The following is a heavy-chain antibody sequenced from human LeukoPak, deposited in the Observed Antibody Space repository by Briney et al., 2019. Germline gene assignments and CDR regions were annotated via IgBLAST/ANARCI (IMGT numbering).Heavy chain of an antibody. J-gene: IGHJ4*02. Sequence: PGGSLRLSCAGPEFTFGAYGMHWFRKTQGKGLEWVAVIAYDGSRAFYADSVKGRFTISRDNSKNTMSVQMDDLRAEDTAVYYCTRYNNDHFDYWGQGTLVTVSS. CDR2: IAYDGSRA. V-gene: IGHV3-33*01. CDR3: TRYNNDHFDY. CDR1: EFTFGAYG. D-gene: IGHD1-14*01.